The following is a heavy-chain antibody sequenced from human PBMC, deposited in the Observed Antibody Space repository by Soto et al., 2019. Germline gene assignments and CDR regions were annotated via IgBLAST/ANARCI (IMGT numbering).Heavy chain of an antibody. V-gene: IGHV4-34*01. J-gene: IGHJ6*03. CDR3: ARKVGYCSGGSFYSNYYYYYMDG. CDR2: INHSEST. Sequence: PSETLSLTCAVYGGSFSGYYWSWIRQPPGKGLEWIGEINHSESTNYNPSLKSRVTISVDTSKNQFSLKLSSVTAADTAVYYCARKVGYCSGGSFYSNYYYYYMDGWGKGTTVTVSS. D-gene: IGHD2-15*01. CDR1: GGSFSGYY.